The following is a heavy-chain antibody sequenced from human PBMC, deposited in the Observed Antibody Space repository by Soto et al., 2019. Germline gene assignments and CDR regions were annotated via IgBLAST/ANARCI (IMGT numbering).Heavy chain of an antibody. CDR3: ARGRAMAIGHYYGMDV. J-gene: IGHJ6*02. Sequence: SETLSLTCTVSGGSISSYYWSWIRQPPGKGLEWIGYIYYSGSTNYNPSLKSRVTISVDTSENQFSLKLSFVTAADTAVYYCARGRAMAIGHYYGMDVWGQGTTVTVSS. CDR2: IYYSGST. V-gene: IGHV4-59*01. D-gene: IGHD5-18*01. CDR1: GGSISSYY.